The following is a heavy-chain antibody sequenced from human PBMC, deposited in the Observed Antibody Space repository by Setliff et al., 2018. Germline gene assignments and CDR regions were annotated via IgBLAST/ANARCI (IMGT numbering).Heavy chain of an antibody. D-gene: IGHD4-17*01. J-gene: IGHJ6*02. CDR2: IYYSGST. CDR3: ARDRVTTLENYYYYYGMDV. Sequence: SETLSLTCTVSGGSISSSSYYWGWIRQPPGKGLEWIGSIYYSGSTYYTPSLKSRVTISVDTSKNQFSLKLSSVTAADTAVYYCARDRVTTLENYYYYYGMDVWGQGTTVTVSS. V-gene: IGHV4-39*07. CDR1: GGSISSSSYY.